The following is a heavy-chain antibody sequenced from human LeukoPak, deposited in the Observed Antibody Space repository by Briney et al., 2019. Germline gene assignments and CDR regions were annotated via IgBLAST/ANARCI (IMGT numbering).Heavy chain of an antibody. Sequence: GGSLRLSCAACGFIVSNYGMTWVRQPPGEGLGCVSAFSATDGSAQYAQSVKGRFTISRDNSKNSLYLQLNSLRDEDTAVYYCAKARIAAAGTGAFDVWGQGTRLSVSS. CDR3: AKARIAAAGTGAFDV. J-gene: IGHJ3*01. V-gene: IGHV3-23*01. CDR2: FSATDGSA. CDR1: GFIVSNYG. D-gene: IGHD6-13*01.